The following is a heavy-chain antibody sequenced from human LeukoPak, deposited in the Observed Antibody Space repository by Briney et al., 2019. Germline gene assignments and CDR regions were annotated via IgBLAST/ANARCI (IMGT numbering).Heavy chain of an antibody. J-gene: IGHJ3*01. V-gene: IGHV3-53*01. CDR2: INRSGRT. Sequence: PGGSLRLSCAASGLTVSSNYMSWVRQAPGKGLEWVSGINRSGRTYYTDSVKGRFTISRDNSKSTLYLEMNSLRAEDTAVYYCAQGGYFAFDFWGQGTMVTVSS. CDR1: GLTVSSNY. CDR3: AQGGYFAFDF. D-gene: IGHD2-2*03.